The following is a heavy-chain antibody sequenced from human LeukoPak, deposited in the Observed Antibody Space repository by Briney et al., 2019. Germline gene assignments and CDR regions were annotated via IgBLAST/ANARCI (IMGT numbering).Heavy chain of an antibody. J-gene: IGHJ6*02. V-gene: IGHV3-7*01. CDR2: IKKDGSEE. CDR3: ATYDNWVAGDV. D-gene: IGHD1-1*01. Sequence: PGGSLRLSCAASAFTFSDYWMSWVRQAPGKGPEWVAKIKKDGSEEHYVDSVKGRFTVSRDNAKNSLFLQMNSLRVEDTAVYYCATYDNWVAGDVWGQGTSVSVSS. CDR1: AFTFSDYW.